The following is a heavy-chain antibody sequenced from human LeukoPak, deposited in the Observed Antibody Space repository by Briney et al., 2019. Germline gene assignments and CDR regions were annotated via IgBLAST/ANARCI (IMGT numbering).Heavy chain of an antibody. Sequence: GGSLRLSCATSGFTFSSYGMHWVRQAPGKGLEWVAVIWYDGSNKYYADSVKGRFTISRDNSKNTLYLQMNSLRAEDTAVYYCAKDWIRFDYWGQGTLVTVSS. J-gene: IGHJ4*02. CDR1: GFTFSSYG. CDR2: IWYDGSNK. V-gene: IGHV3-33*06. CDR3: AKDWIRFDY. D-gene: IGHD2-2*03.